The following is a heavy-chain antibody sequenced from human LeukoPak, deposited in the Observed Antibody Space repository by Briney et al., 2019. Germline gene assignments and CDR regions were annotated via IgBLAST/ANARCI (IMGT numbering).Heavy chain of an antibody. Sequence: GGSLRLSCAASGFTFSSYGMHWVRQAPGKGLEWVAVIWYDGSNKYYADSVKGRFTISRDNSKNTLYLQMNSLRAEDTVVYYCARGGGSYLIDDYWGQGTLVTVSS. CDR2: IWYDGSNK. V-gene: IGHV3-33*01. D-gene: IGHD1-26*01. CDR3: ARGGGSYLIDDY. J-gene: IGHJ4*02. CDR1: GFTFSSYG.